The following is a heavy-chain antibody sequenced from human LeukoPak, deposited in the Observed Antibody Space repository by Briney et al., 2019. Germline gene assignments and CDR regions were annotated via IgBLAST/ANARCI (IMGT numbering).Heavy chain of an antibody. J-gene: IGHJ5*02. CDR1: GFTFSDYY. CDR2: IYSGGST. Sequence: GGSLRLSCAASGFTFSDYYMSWIRQAPGKGLEWVSVIYSGGSTYYADSVKGRFTISRDNSKNTLYLQMNSLRAEDTAVYYCARDQNWFDPWGQGTLVTVSS. V-gene: IGHV3-53*01. CDR3: ARDQNWFDP.